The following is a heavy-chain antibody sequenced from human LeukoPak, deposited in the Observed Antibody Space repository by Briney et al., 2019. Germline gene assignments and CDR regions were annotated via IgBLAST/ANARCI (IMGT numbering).Heavy chain of an antibody. CDR2: INPDGSTT. Sequence: GGSLRPSCAASGFTFTTFWMNWVRQVPGKGLVWVSLINPDGSTTTYADSVKGRFTVSRDNSKNTLYLQVNSLRAADTAVYFCAKDVQSWPTYFDYWGQGTLVTVSS. V-gene: IGHV3-74*01. D-gene: IGHD1-1*01. CDR3: AKDVQSWPTYFDY. J-gene: IGHJ4*02. CDR1: GFTFTTFW.